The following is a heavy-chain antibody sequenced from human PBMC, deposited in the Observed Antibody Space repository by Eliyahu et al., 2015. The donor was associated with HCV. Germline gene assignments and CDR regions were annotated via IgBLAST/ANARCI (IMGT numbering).Heavy chain of an antibody. CDR2: IKSKTDGGTT. CDR1: GFTFNNAW. Sequence: EVQLVESGGGLVKPGGSLRLSCAASGFTFNNAWMSWVRQAPGKGLEWVGRIKSKTDGGTTDYAAPVKGRFTISRDDSKNTLYLQMSSLKTEDTAVYYCTTDRVVVVIKDDQWGQGTLVTVSS. J-gene: IGHJ4*02. V-gene: IGHV3-15*01. D-gene: IGHD3-22*01. CDR3: TTDRVVVVIKDDQ.